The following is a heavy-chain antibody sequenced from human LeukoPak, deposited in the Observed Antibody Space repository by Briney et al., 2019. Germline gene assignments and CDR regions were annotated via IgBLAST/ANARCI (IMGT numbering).Heavy chain of an antibody. CDR1: GGSVINTNW. CDR3: VREGGFYRPLDY. V-gene: IGHV4-4*02. D-gene: IGHD3-3*01. Sequence: SETLSLTCGVSGGSVINTNWWTWVRQPPGKGLEWIGEVHLDGRTNYNPSLESRLAMSVDVSENQVSLKLTSVTAADTAVYYCVREGGFYRPLDYSGQGTLVTVSS. J-gene: IGHJ4*02. CDR2: VHLDGRT.